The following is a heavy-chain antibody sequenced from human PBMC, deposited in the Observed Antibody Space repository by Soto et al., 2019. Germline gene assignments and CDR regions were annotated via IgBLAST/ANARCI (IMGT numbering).Heavy chain of an antibody. CDR2: IFFTGAT. Sequence: SETLSLTGIVSGDSVTFGHHYWSWVRQPPGKGLEWIGHIFFTGATNYSPSLKSRVTMSVDSSKSQFSLNLTSVTAADSAIYYCARARSDSAASSLRRSLDVCRQGTRVTVSS. CDR3: ARARSDSAASSLRRSLDV. V-gene: IGHV4-61*01. J-gene: IGHJ6*02. CDR1: GDSVTFGHHY. D-gene: IGHD2-2*01.